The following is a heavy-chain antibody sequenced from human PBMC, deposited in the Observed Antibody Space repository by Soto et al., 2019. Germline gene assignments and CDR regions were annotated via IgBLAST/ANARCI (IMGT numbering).Heavy chain of an antibody. CDR3: ARDLNPNYYYDSSGYYYSAFDI. V-gene: IGHV1-18*01. CDR1: GYTFTSYG. Sequence: ASVKVSCKASGYTFTSYGISWVRQAPGQGLEWMGWISAYNGNTNYAQKLQGRVTMTTDTSTSTAYMELRSLRSDDTAVCYCARDLNPNYYYDSSGYYYSAFDIWGQGTMVTVSS. CDR2: ISAYNGNT. J-gene: IGHJ3*02. D-gene: IGHD3-22*01.